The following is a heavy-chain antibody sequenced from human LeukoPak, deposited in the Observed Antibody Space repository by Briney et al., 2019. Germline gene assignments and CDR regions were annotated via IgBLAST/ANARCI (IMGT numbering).Heavy chain of an antibody. CDR2: IYYSGST. CDR1: GGSISSYY. Sequence: SETLSLTCTVYGGSISSYYRSWIRQPPGKGLEWIGYIYYSGSTNYNPSLKSRVTISVDTSKNQFSLKLSSVTAADTAVYYCARQEISSWYWYFDLWGRGTLVTVSS. V-gene: IGHV4-59*08. CDR3: ARQEISSWYWYFDL. J-gene: IGHJ2*01. D-gene: IGHD6-13*01.